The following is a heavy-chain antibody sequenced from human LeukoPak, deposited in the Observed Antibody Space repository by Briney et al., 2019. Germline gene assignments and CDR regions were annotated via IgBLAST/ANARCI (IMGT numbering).Heavy chain of an antibody. J-gene: IGHJ4*02. CDR3: ARVAPRTNPYCDFWSGYYPYDYFDY. CDR2: INWNGGST. D-gene: IGHD3-3*01. CDR1: GFTFDDYG. V-gene: IGHV3-20*04. Sequence: GGSLRLSCAASGFTFDDYGMSWVRQAPGKGLEWVSGINWNGGSTGYADSVKGRFTISRDNAKNSLYLQMNSLRAEDTALYYCARVAPRTNPYCDFWSGYYPYDYFDYWGQGTLVTVSS.